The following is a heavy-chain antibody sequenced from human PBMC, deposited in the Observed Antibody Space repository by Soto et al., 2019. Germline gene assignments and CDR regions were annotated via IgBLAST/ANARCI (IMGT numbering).Heavy chain of an antibody. V-gene: IGHV4-59*13. CDR2: VYHSGTT. CDR1: GASSRGYD. Sequence: PSETLSLTSTVAGASSRGYDWSWIRQSPGKGPEWIGYVYHSGTTNYNPSLKSRVTMSADTSKNQFSLKLNSVTAADTAVYYCARMNYYDTSGYPFDYWGQGMMVTVSS. J-gene: IGHJ4*02. D-gene: IGHD3-22*01. CDR3: ARMNYYDTSGYPFDY.